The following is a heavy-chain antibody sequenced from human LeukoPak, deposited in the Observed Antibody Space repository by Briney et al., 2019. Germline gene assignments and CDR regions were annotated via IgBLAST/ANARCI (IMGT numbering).Heavy chain of an antibody. Sequence: SETLSLTCAVYGGSFSGYYWSWIRQPPGKGLEWIGEINHSGSTNYNPSLKSRVTTSVDTSKNQFSLKLSSVTAADTAVYYCARGSWYDPNWFDPWGQGTLVTVPS. CDR3: ARGSWYDPNWFDP. J-gene: IGHJ5*02. D-gene: IGHD6-13*01. CDR1: GGSFSGYY. CDR2: INHSGST. V-gene: IGHV4-34*01.